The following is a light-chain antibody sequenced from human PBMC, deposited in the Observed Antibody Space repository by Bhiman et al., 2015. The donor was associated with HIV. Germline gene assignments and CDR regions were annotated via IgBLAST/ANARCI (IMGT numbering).Light chain of an antibody. Sequence: QSVLTQPPSVSAAPGQKVTISCSGSSSNIGNNYVSWYQQVPGTAPKLLIYGNDNRPSGVPDRFSGSKSGTSASLVITGLQAEDEADYYCQSYYNSLSGVVFGGGTKLTVL. J-gene: IGLJ3*02. V-gene: IGLV1-40*01. CDR2: GND. CDR1: SSNIGNNY. CDR3: QSYYNSLSGVV.